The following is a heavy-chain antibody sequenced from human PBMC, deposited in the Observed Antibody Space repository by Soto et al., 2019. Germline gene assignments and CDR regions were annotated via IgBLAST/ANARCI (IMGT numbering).Heavy chain of an antibody. Sequence: QLLQSGGGLVQPGGSLTLSCAASGFTFGTTDMSWVRQAPGEGLEWVSTIDGSGGITYYADSVKGRFTISRVNSRNTLYLQMNSLRGDDTALYYCVKNSGWFNTWGQGALVTVSS. CDR2: IDGSGGIT. CDR1: GFTFGTTD. CDR3: VKNSGWFNT. V-gene: IGHV3-23*01. J-gene: IGHJ5*02. D-gene: IGHD3-10*01.